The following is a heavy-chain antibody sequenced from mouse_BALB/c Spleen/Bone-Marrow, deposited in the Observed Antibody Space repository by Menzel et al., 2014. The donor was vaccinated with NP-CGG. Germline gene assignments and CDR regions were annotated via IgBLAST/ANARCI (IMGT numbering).Heavy chain of an antibody. V-gene: IGHV1S81*02. CDR2: INPTNGST. D-gene: IGHD3-1*01. Sequence: VQLVESGAELVRPGVSVKLSCKASGYTFTSYWMHWIKQRPEQGLERIGEINPTNGSTNYNEEFKTKATLTVDKSSSTAYLQLSSLTSEDSAVYYCASGPWYFGVWGAGTTVTVSS. CDR1: GYTFTSYW. CDR3: ASGPWYFGV. J-gene: IGHJ1*01.